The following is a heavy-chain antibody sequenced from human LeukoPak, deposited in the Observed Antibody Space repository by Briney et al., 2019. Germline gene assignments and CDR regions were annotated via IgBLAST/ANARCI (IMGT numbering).Heavy chain of an antibody. J-gene: IGHJ6*02. V-gene: IGHV3-21*01. Sequence: GGSLRLSCAASGFTFSSYSMNWVRQAPGKGLGWVSSISSSSSYIYYADSVKGRFTISRDNAKNSLYLQMNSLRAEDTAVYYCASVSISSAAAGTVFGGYYYYGMDVWGQGTTVTVSS. CDR2: ISSSSSYI. CDR1: GFTFSSYS. D-gene: IGHD6-13*01. CDR3: ASVSISSAAAGTVFGGYYYYGMDV.